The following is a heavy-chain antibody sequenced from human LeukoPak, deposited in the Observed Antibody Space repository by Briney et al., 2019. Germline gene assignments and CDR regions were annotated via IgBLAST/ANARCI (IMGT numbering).Heavy chain of an antibody. V-gene: IGHV1-2*02. CDR1: GYTFTDYY. J-gene: IGHJ5*02. Sequence: ASVKVSCKASGYTFTDYYIHWVRQAPGQGLEWMGWINPNSGGTNYAQKFQGRITMTRDTSISTAYMELSSLRSEDTTVYYCAREHFDWLSVSKINCFDPWGQGTLVTVSS. CDR3: AREHFDWLSVSKINCFDP. CDR2: INPNSGGT. D-gene: IGHD3-9*01.